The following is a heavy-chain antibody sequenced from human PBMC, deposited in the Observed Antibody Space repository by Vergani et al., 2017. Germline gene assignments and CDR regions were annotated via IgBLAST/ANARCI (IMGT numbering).Heavy chain of an antibody. CDR3: ARGDDILTGYYRNYYYYGMDV. CDR2: INPNSGGT. CDR1: GYTFTGYY. Sequence: QVQLVQSGAEVKKPGASVKVSCKASGYTFTGYYMHWVRQAPGQGLEWMGWINPNSGGTNYAQKFQGRVTMTRDTSISTAYMELSRLRSDDTAVYYCARGDDILTGYYRNYYYYGMDVWGKGTTVTVSS. D-gene: IGHD3-9*01. V-gene: IGHV1-2*02. J-gene: IGHJ6*04.